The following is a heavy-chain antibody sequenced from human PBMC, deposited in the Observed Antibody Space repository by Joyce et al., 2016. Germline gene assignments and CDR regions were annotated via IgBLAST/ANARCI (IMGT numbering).Heavy chain of an antibody. J-gene: IGHJ5*02. V-gene: IGHV5-10-1*03. CDR2: IDPRDSYP. D-gene: IGHD3-10*02. CDR3: ARHVTDWFDP. Sequence: EVQLVQSGAEVKKPGESLRISCKGSGYSFTSHWISWVRQMPGKGLEWMGRIDPRDSYPADSPSFEGHVTISVDKTISAAYLQWSSLRASDTAIYYCARHVTDWFDPWGQGTLVTVSS. CDR1: GYSFTSHW.